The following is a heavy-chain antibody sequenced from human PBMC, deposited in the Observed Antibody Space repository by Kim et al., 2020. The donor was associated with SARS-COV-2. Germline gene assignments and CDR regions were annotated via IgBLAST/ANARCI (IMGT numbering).Heavy chain of an antibody. D-gene: IGHD6-19*01. CDR3: ARDTGGIAVAGTEYYYYYGMDV. V-gene: IGHV3-33*01. Sequence: GGSLRLSCAASGFTFSSYGMHWVRQAPGKGLEWVAVIWYDGSNKYYADSVKGRFTISRDNSKNTLYLQMNSLRAEDTAVYYCARDTGGIAVAGTEYYYYYGMDVWGQGTTVTVSS. CDR2: IWYDGSNK. J-gene: IGHJ6*02. CDR1: GFTFSSYG.